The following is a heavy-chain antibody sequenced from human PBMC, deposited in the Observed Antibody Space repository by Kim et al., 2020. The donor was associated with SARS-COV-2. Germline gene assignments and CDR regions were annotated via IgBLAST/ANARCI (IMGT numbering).Heavy chain of an antibody. CDR3: ARDQSAGYSSSWNDY. D-gene: IGHD6-13*01. V-gene: IGHV3-33*05. J-gene: IGHJ4*02. CDR1: GFTFSSYG. Sequence: GGSLRLSCAASGFTFSSYGMHWVRQAPGKGLEWVAVLSYDGSNKYYADSVKGRFTISRDNSKNTLYLQMNSLRAEDTAVYYCARDQSAGYSSSWNDYWGQGTLVTVSS. CDR2: LSYDGSNK.